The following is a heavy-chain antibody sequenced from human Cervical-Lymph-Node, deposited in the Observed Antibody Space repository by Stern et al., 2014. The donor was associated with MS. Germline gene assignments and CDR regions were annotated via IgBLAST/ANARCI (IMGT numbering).Heavy chain of an antibody. J-gene: IGHJ4*02. CDR1: GGSISSSSYY. V-gene: IGHV4-39*01. CDR3: ARHADSYYFDY. CDR2: MYYSGST. Sequence: QVQLQESGPGLVKPSETLSLTCTVSGGSISSSSYYWGWIRQPPGKGLEWIGSMYYSGSTYYNPSLKSRVTISVDTSKNQFSLKLSSVTAADTAVYYCARHADSYYFDYWGQGTLVTVSS.